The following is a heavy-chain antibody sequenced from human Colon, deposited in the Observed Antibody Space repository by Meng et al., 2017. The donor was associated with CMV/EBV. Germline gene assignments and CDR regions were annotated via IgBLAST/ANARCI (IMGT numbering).Heavy chain of an antibody. J-gene: IGHJ4*02. Sequence: SETLSLTCTVSGDSISSYHWTWIRQSPGKGLEFIGNINYSGSPNFNPSLKGRVTMAQDMSKNQFSLKLTSVTAADTAVYYCARDFSSYFDFWGQGILVTVSS. CDR1: GDSISSYH. V-gene: IGHV4-59*01. D-gene: IGHD2-2*01. CDR2: INYSGSP. CDR3: ARDFSSYFDF.